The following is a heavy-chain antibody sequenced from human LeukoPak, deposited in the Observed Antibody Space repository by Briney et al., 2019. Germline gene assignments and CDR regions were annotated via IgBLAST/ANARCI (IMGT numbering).Heavy chain of an antibody. CDR1: GYTFTGYY. D-gene: IGHD2/OR15-2a*01. V-gene: IGHV1-2*02. CDR3: ARGMGNNQPKYRNTLDY. J-gene: IGHJ4*02. Sequence: ASVKVSCKASGYTFTGYYMHWVRQAPGQGLEWMGWINPNSGGTNYAQKFQGRVTMTRDTSISTAYMELSRLRSDDTAVYYCARGMGNNQPKYRNTLDYWGQGTLVTVSS. CDR2: INPNSGGT.